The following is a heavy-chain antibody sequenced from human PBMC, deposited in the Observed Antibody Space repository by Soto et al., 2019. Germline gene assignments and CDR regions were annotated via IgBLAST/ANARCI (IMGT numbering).Heavy chain of an antibody. Sequence: QVQLQESGPGLVKPSGTLSLTCAVSGDSISSSKWWSWVRQPPGKGLEWIGEIYHSGITNYNPSLKSPVTISVDKAKNQFSLKLSSVTAADTAVYYCAREHYGSGSYKPWGQGTLVTVSS. CDR2: IYHSGIT. V-gene: IGHV4-4*02. CDR1: GDSISSSKW. J-gene: IGHJ4*02. D-gene: IGHD3-10*01. CDR3: AREHYGSGSYKP.